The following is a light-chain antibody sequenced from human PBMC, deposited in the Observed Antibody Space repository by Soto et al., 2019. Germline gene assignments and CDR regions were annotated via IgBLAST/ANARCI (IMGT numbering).Light chain of an antibody. CDR1: QSITEK. V-gene: IGKV3-15*01. CDR3: QQYANWPKT. J-gene: IGKJ1*01. CDR2: GAF. Sequence: ESVLTQSPCTVSLYPEERATLTCMASQSITEKVVWYQQKSGQAPRLLIYGAFTRAAGDPAMFSGSGSGTEFTLTICSLQSEDAAVYFCQQYANWPKTFVQGTKVDI.